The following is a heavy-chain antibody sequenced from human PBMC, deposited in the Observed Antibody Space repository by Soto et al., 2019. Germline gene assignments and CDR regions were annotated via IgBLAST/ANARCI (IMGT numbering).Heavy chain of an antibody. CDR3: ARGIVVVPAAMGYYYYYMDV. CDR2: INHSGST. D-gene: IGHD2-2*01. V-gene: IGHV4-34*01. CDR1: GGSFIGYY. J-gene: IGHJ6*03. Sequence: SETLSLTCAVHGGSFIGYYWSWISQPARKGLEWIGEINHSGSTNYNPSLKSRVTISVDTSKNQFSVKLSSVTAADTAVYYCARGIVVVPAAMGYYYYYMDVWGKGTTVT.